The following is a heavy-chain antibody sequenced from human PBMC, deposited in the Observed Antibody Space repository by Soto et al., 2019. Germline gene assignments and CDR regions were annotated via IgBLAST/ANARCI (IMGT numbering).Heavy chain of an antibody. J-gene: IGHJ4*02. CDR3: SRDGGSTYYYGSGSYAY. CDR1: GFTFSSYS. D-gene: IGHD3-10*01. Sequence: EVQLVESGGGLVKPGGSLRLSCAASGFTFSSYSMNWVRQAPGKGLEWVSSISSSSSYIYYADSVKGRFTISRDNAKNSLFQQMNSLRAAVTAGYYCSRDGGSTYYYGSGSYAYWGQGTLVTVSS. CDR2: ISSSSSYI. V-gene: IGHV3-21*01.